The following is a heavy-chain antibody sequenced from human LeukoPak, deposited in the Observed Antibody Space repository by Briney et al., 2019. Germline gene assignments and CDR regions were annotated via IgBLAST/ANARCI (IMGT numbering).Heavy chain of an antibody. CDR1: GGSISSYY. Sequence: SETLSLTCTVSGGSISSYYWSWIRQPPGEGLEWIGYIYYSGSTNYNPSLKSRVTISVDTSKNQFSLKLSSVTAADTAVYYCAREWGYDSSGYFDYWGQGTLVTVSS. J-gene: IGHJ4*02. V-gene: IGHV4-59*01. CDR3: AREWGYDSSGYFDY. CDR2: IYYSGST. D-gene: IGHD3-22*01.